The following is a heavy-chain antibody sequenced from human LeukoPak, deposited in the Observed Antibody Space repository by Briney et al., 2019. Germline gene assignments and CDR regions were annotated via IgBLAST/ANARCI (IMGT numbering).Heavy chain of an antibody. D-gene: IGHD6-19*01. V-gene: IGHV7-4-1*02. CDR3: ASLEGLVAGTEYYFDY. CDR1: GYTFTSYA. Sequence: ASVKVSCKASGYTFTSYAMNWVRQAPGQGLEWMGWINTNTGNPTYAQGFTGRFVFSLDTSVSTAYLQISSLKAEDTAVYYCASLEGLVAGTEYYFDYWGQGTLVTVSS. J-gene: IGHJ4*02. CDR2: INTNTGNP.